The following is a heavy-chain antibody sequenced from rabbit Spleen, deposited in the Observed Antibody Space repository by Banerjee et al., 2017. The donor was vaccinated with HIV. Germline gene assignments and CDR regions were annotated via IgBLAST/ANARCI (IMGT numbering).Heavy chain of an antibody. V-gene: IGHV1S40*01. CDR3: ARDTGSSFSTYGMDL. J-gene: IGHJ6*01. D-gene: IGHD8-1*01. CDR2: IDTGSRDFT. CDR1: GFSFSSSYW. Sequence: QSLEESGGDLVKPGASLTLTCTASGFSFSSSYWSCWVRQAPGKGLEWIACIDTGSRDFTYYASWAKGRFTISKTSSTTVTLQMTSLTAADTATYFCARDTGSSFSTYGMDLWGPGTLVTVS.